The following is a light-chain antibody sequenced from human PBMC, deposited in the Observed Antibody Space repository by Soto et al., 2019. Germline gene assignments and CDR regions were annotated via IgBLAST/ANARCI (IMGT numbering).Light chain of an antibody. CDR1: QSVSSSY. CDR3: QQYPGYT. CDR2: GAS. V-gene: IGKV3-20*01. J-gene: IGKJ2*01. Sequence: EIVLTQSPGTLSLSPGERATLSCRASQSVSSSYLAWYQQKPGQAPRLLIYGASGRATGIPDRFSGSGSVTDFTLSISRLEPEDLAVYYCQQYPGYTFGQGTKLEIK.